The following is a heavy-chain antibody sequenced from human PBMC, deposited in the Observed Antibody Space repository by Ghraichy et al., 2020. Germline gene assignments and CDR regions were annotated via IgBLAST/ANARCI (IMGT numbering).Heavy chain of an antibody. CDR3: AKDLGRRYCSSTSCYAFGY. Sequence: GGSLRLSCAASGFTFSSYAMSWVRQAPGKGLEWVSAISGSGGSTYYADSVKGRFTISRDNSKNTLYLQMNSLRAEDTAVYYCAKDLGRRYCSSTSCYAFGYWGQGTLVTVSS. CDR2: ISGSGGST. D-gene: IGHD2-2*01. CDR1: GFTFSSYA. V-gene: IGHV3-23*01. J-gene: IGHJ4*02.